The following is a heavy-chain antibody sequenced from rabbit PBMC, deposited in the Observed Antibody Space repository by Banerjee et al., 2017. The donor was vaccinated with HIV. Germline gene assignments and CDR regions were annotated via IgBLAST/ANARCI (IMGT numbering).Heavy chain of an antibody. J-gene: IGHJ4*01. CDR3: ARGGGVAGDGLEL. V-gene: IGHV1S45*01. CDR2: IYTTSTTYT. CDR1: GFSFSGFYW. Sequence: QEQLEESGGDLVKPEGSLTLTCKASGFSFSGFYWICWVRQAPGKGLEGIACIYTTSTTYTHYATWAKGRFTISKTSSTTVTLQMTSLTAADTATYFCARGGGVAGDGLELWGPGTLVTVS. D-gene: IGHD2-1*01.